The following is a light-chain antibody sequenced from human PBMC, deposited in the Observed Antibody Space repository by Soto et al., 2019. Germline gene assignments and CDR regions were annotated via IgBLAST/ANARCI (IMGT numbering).Light chain of an antibody. V-gene: IGKV1-5*03. J-gene: IGKJ2*01. CDR3: QQYNSSYT. CDR2: KAS. CDR1: KSISSW. Sequence: DIQMTQSPSTLSASVGDRVTITCRASKSISSWLAWYQQKPGKAPKLLIYKASSLESGAPSRFSGSGSGTEFTLTISSLQPDDFATYYCQQYNSSYTFGQGTKLEIK.